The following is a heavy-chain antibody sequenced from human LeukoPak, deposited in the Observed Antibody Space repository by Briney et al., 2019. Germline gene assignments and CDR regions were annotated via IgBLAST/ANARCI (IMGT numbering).Heavy chain of an antibody. CDR3: AKSPHCDSSGYYYAFDY. CDR1: GFTFSSYA. D-gene: IGHD3-22*01. V-gene: IGHV3-23*01. CDR2: ISGSGGST. Sequence: PGGSLRLSCAASGFTFSSYAMSWVRQAPGKGLEWVSAISGSGGSTYYADCVKGRFTISRDNSKNTLYLQMNSLSAEDTAVYYCAKSPHCDSSGYYYAFDYWGQGTLVTVSS. J-gene: IGHJ4*02.